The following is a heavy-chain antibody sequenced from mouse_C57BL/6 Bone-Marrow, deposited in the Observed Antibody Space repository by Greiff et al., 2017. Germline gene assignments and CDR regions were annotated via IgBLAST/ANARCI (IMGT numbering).Heavy chain of an antibody. CDR2: LYPRSGNT. V-gene: IGHV1-81*01. Sequence: QVQLQQSGAELARPGASVKLSCKASGYTFTSYGISWVKQRTGPGLEWIGELYPRSGNTYYNEKFKGKATLTADKSSSTAYMELRSLTSEDSAVYFCARDHYYGSSLYYCDYWGQGTTLTVSS. D-gene: IGHD1-1*01. CDR1: GYTFTSYG. J-gene: IGHJ2*01. CDR3: ARDHYYGSSLYYCDY.